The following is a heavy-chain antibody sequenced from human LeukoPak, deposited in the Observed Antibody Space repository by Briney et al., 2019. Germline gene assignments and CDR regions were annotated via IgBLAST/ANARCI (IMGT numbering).Heavy chain of an antibody. D-gene: IGHD5-24*01. CDR3: AKDRRATIGSAFDI. Sequence: PGRSLRLSCAASGFTFDDYAMHWVRQAPGKGLEWVSGISWNSGSIGYADSVKGRFTISRDNAKNSLYLQMNSLRAEDTALYYCAKDRRATIGSAFDIWGQGTMVTVSS. J-gene: IGHJ3*02. V-gene: IGHV3-9*01. CDR2: ISWNSGSI. CDR1: GFTFDDYA.